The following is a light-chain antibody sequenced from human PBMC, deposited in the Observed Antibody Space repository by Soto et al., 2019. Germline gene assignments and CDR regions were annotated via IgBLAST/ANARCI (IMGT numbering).Light chain of an antibody. CDR1: SSDVGGYDY. J-gene: IGLJ1*01. CDR2: EVN. Sequence: QSVQTQPPSASGSPGQSVTISCSRTSSDVGGYDYVSWFQQHPGKAPKLMIYEVNKRPSGVPDRFSGSKSGNTASLTVSGLQAEDEADYYCTSYGGSNNYVFGTGTKVTVL. CDR3: TSYGGSNNYV. V-gene: IGLV2-8*01.